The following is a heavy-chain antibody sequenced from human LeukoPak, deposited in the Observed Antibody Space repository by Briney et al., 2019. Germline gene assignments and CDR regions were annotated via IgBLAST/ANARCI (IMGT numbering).Heavy chain of an antibody. J-gene: IGHJ4*02. CDR3: ARDAENYFDY. V-gene: IGHV4-34*01. CDR2: INHSGST. Sequence: SETLSLTCAVYGGSFSGYYWSWIRQPPGKGLEWIGEINHSGSTNYNPSLKSRVTISVDTSKNQFSLKLSSVTAADTAVYYCARDAENYFDYWGQGTLVTVSS. CDR1: GGSFSGYY. D-gene: IGHD1-14*01.